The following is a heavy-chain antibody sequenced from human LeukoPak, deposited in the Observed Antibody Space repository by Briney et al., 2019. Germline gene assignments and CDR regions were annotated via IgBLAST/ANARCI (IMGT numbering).Heavy chain of an antibody. Sequence: GGSLRLSCAASGFTFSSYAMSWVRQAPGKGLEWVPTITGNGGSTYYADSVKGRFTISRDNSKNTLYLQMNSLRAEDPAVYYCAKEPIASPGALDYWGQGTLVTVSS. D-gene: IGHD6-6*01. CDR2: ITGNGGST. V-gene: IGHV3-23*01. CDR3: AKEPIASPGALDY. J-gene: IGHJ4*02. CDR1: GFTFSSYA.